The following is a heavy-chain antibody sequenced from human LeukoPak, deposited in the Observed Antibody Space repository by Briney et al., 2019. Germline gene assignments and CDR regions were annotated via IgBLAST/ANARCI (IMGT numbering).Heavy chain of an antibody. Sequence: GASVKVSCKASGGTFSIYAISWVRQAPGQGLEWMGGIIPIFGTANYAQKFQGRVTITADESTSTAYMELSSLRSEDTAVYYCARGRQLAHFDYWGQGTLVTVSS. CDR3: ARGRQLAHFDY. V-gene: IGHV1-69*13. CDR2: IIPIFGTA. CDR1: GGTFSIYA. D-gene: IGHD5-18*01. J-gene: IGHJ4*02.